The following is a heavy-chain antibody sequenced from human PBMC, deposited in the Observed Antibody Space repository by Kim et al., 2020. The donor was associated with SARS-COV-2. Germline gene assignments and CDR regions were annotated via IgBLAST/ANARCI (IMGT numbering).Heavy chain of an antibody. V-gene: IGHV1-18*04. D-gene: IGHD1-26*01. Sequence: ASVKVSCKASGYTFTGYGLNWVRQAPGQGLEWMGWISVYNGNTNYAENLQGRVTMTTDISTSTVYMELRNLRSDDTAVYYCARFVVGATKGFDYWGQGTL. J-gene: IGHJ4*02. CDR2: ISVYNGNT. CDR3: ARFVVGATKGFDY. CDR1: GYTFTGYG.